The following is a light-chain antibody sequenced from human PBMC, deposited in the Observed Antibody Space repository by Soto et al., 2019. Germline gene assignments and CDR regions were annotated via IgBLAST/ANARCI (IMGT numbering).Light chain of an antibody. CDR1: GSSIGTNT. V-gene: IGLV1-44*01. CDR2: GNN. J-gene: IGLJ2*01. CDR3: AAWDGRLNNVL. Sequence: QSVLTQPPSASGTPGQRVTISCSGSGSSIGTNTVNWYRQLPGTAPKLLIYGNNQRPSGVPDRFSGSKSGTSASLAIGGLQSEDEAEYYCAAWDGRLNNVLFGGGTKVTVL.